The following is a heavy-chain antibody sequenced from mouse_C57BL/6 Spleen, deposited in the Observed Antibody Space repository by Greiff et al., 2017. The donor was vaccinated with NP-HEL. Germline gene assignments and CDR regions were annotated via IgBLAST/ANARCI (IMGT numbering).Heavy chain of an antibody. D-gene: IGHD2-10*01. V-gene: IGHV5-17*01. J-gene: IGHJ4*01. Sequence: VQLKESGGGLVKPGGSLKLSCAASGFTFSDYGMHWVRQAPEKGLEWVAYISSGSSTIYYADTVKGRFTISRDNAKNTLFLQMTSLRSEDTAMYYCARPSYFDYAMDYWGQGTSVTVSS. CDR1: GFTFSDYG. CDR3: ARPSYFDYAMDY. CDR2: ISSGSSTI.